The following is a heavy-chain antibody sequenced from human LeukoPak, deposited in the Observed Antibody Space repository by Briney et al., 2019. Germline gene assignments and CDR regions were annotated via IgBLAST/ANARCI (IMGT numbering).Heavy chain of an antibody. J-gene: IGHJ4*02. V-gene: IGHV3-74*01. Sequence: GGPLRLSCAPPGMTFSNPWRNGVRQVPGRGLVWVSLIKTDGRTTIYADSVKGRFTISRDNGKSTLYLQMNSLRAEDTAIYYCTTGPSYGYEWWGQGTVVTVSS. CDR3: TTGPSYGYEW. D-gene: IGHD3-16*01. CDR2: IKTDGRTT. CDR1: GMTFSNPW.